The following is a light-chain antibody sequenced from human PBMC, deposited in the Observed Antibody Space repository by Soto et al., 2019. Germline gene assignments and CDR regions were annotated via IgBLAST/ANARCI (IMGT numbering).Light chain of an antibody. Sequence: EIFLTQSPDTLSLSPGERATLTCRASQSVTNYIAWYQQRPGQAPRLLIYAASTRATGVPARFSGSGSGTEFTLSISSLQSEDFAVYYCKQYREWPPFTFGQGTRLEIK. CDR2: AAS. CDR3: KQYREWPPFT. CDR1: QSVTNY. J-gene: IGKJ5*01. V-gene: IGKV3-15*01.